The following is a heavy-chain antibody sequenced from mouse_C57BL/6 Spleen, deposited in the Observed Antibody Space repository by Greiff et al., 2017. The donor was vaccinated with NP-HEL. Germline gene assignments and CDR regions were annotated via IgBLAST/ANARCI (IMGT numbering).Heavy chain of an antibody. CDR3: AEGGNYYGSNYFYY. CDR2: INPSNGGT. Sequence: QVQLQQPGTELVKPGASVKLSCKASGYTFTSYWMHWVKQRPGQGLEWIGNINPSNGGTNYNEKFKSKATLTVDKSSSTAYMQLSSLTSEYSAFYYCAEGGNYYGSNYFYYWGQGTTLTVSS. V-gene: IGHV1-53*01. J-gene: IGHJ2*01. D-gene: IGHD1-1*01. CDR1: GYTFTSYW.